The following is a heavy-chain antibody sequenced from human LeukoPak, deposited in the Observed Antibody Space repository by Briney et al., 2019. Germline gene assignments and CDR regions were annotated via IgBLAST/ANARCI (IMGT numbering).Heavy chain of an antibody. CDR3: AKDYRGSGEVGETGPLDY. V-gene: IGHV3-23*01. D-gene: IGHD1-14*01. J-gene: IGHJ4*02. CDR1: GFMFSSYA. Sequence: GGSLRLSCAASGFMFSSYAMSWVRQAPAKGLEWVAGIDQSGGYIHYADSVKGRFTISRDNSKNTLHLQMSSLRAEDTAVYYCAKDYRGSGEVGETGPLDYWGQGTLVTVSS. CDR2: IDQSGGYI.